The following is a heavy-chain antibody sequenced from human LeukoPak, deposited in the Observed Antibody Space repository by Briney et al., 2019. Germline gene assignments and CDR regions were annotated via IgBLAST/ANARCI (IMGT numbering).Heavy chain of an antibody. V-gene: IGHV3-23*01. CDR3: AKNLFKDFEGSAFFGIMDV. CDR1: GLPFNIFA. D-gene: IGHD6-19*01. J-gene: IGHJ6*03. Sequence: GGSLRLSCAASGLPFNIFAFFWVRQAPGKGLVGVSDISGSGMSTYYADSVKGRFTISRDNSKISLFLEMSSLRVEDTATYFCAKNLFKDFEGSAFFGIMDVWGKGTTVTVSS. CDR2: ISGSGMST.